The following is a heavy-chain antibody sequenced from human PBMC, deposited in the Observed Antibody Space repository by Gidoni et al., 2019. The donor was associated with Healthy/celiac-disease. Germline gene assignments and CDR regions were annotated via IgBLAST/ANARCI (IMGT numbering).Heavy chain of an antibody. V-gene: IGHV3-21*01. D-gene: IGHD3-9*01. CDR2: ISSSSSYI. CDR1: GFTFSSYS. Sequence: EVQLVESGGGLVKPGGSLRLSCAASGFTFSSYSMNWVRQAPGKGLEWVSSISSSSSYIYYADSVKGRFTISRDNAKNSLYLQMNSLRAEDTAVYYCARAREYYDILTGYYVNAFDIWGQGTMVTVSS. J-gene: IGHJ3*02. CDR3: ARAREYYDILTGYYVNAFDI.